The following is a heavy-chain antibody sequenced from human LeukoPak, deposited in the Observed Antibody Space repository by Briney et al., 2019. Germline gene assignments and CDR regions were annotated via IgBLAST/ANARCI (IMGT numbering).Heavy chain of an antibody. CDR1: GYTFTSYD. V-gene: IGHV1-8*01. J-gene: IGHJ6*02. CDR3: ARDLSPRPYYDFWSGYSAFYYYYGMDV. CDR2: MNPNSGNT. D-gene: IGHD3-3*01. Sequence: GASVKVSCKASGYTFTSYDINWVRQATGQGLEWMGWMNPNSGNTGYAQKFQGGVTMTRNTSISTAYMELSSLRSEDTAVYYCARDLSPRPYYDFWSGYSAFYYYYGMDVWGQGTTVTVSS.